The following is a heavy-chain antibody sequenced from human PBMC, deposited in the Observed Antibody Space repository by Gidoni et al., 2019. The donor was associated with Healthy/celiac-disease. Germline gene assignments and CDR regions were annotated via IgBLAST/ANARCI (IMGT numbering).Heavy chain of an antibody. V-gene: IGHV3-33*01. J-gene: IGHJ3*02. CDR3: ARGSSGGNLGNDAFDI. CDR1: GFTFSSYG. CDR2: IWYDGSNK. D-gene: IGHD2-21*02. Sequence: QVQLVESGGGVVQPGRSLRLSCAASGFTFSSYGMHWVRQAPGKGLGGVAVIWYDGSNKYYADSVKGRFTISRDNSKNTLYLQMNSLRAEDTAVYYCARGSSGGNLGNDAFDIWGQGTMVTVSS.